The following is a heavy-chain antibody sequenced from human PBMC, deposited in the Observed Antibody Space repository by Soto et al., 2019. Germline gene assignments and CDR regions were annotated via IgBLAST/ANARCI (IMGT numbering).Heavy chain of an antibody. V-gene: IGHV4-34*01. Sequence: QVQLQQWGAGLLKPSETLSLTCGVYGGSFSGYYWSWIRQPPGKGLEWIGEINHSGNTKYSPSLKSRGNIIVGTSENQVFLKFSSATPADTAVYYCAKWDYDPSGPIDYWGQGILVTVSS. CDR2: INHSGNT. J-gene: IGHJ4*02. CDR1: GGSFSGYY. CDR3: AKWDYDPSGPIDY. D-gene: IGHD3-3*01.